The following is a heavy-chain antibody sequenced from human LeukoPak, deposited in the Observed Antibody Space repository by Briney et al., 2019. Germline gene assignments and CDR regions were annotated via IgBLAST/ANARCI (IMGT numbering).Heavy chain of an antibody. CDR1: GYTFTSYG. CDR2: ISAYNGNT. Sequence: ASVKVSCKASGYTFTSYGISWVQQAPGQGLEWMGWISAYNGNTNYAQKLQGRVTMTTDTSTSTAYMELRSLRSDDTAVYYCARFIVVVVAAAEGMGWFDPWGQGTLVTVSS. D-gene: IGHD2-15*01. CDR3: ARFIVVVVAAAEGMGWFDP. J-gene: IGHJ5*02. V-gene: IGHV1-18*01.